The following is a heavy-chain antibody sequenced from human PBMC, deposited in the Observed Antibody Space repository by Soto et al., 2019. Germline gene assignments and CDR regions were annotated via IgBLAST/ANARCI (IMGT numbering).Heavy chain of an antibody. J-gene: IGHJ4*02. CDR3: ARGNQPPLDY. CDR1: GGSFSGYY. D-gene: IGHD2-2*01. V-gene: IGHV4-34*01. Sequence: QVQLQQWGAGLLKPSETLSLTCAVYGGSFSGYYWSWIRQPPGKGLEWIGEINHSGSTNYNPSLKSRVTISVDTSKNQFPLKLSSVTAADTAVYYCARGNQPPLDYWGQGTLVTVSS. CDR2: INHSGST.